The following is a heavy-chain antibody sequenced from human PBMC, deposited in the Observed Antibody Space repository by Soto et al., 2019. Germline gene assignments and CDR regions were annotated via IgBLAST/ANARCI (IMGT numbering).Heavy chain of an antibody. CDR1: GGTFSSYT. J-gene: IGHJ5*02. D-gene: IGHD6-19*01. V-gene: IGHV1-69*04. CDR3: AREGHSRSGYDP. Sequence: WASVKVSCKASGGTFSSYTISWVRQAPGQGLEWMGRIIPILGIANYAQKFQGRVTITADKSTSTAYMELSSLRSEDTAVYYCAREGHSRSGYDPWGQGTLVTVSS. CDR2: IIPILGIA.